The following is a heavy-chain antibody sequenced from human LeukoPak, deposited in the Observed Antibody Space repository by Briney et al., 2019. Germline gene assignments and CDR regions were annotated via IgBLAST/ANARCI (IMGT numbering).Heavy chain of an antibody. V-gene: IGHV3-15*01. D-gene: IGHD6-13*01. J-gene: IGHJ4*02. CDR1: GFTFSHAW. CDR3: STEALWIAAAVSDY. CDR2: IKSKADGETT. Sequence: PGGSLRLSCAASGFTFSHAWMSWVRQAPGKGLEWVGRIKSKADGETTDYAAPVKGRFTISRDDSKNTLYLQMNGLKTEDTAVYYCSTEALWIAAAVSDYWGQGTLVTVSS.